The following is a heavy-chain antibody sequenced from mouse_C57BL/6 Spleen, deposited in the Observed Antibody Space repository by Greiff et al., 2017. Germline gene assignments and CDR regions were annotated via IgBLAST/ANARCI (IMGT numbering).Heavy chain of an antibody. CDR3: ARYRPSTTVVSTDYVYY. V-gene: IGHV1-55*01. CDR1: GYTFTSYW. D-gene: IGHD1-1*01. Sequence: QVHVKQPGAELVKPGASVKMSCKASGYTFTSYWITWVKQRPGQGLEWIGDIYPGSGSTNYNEKFKSKATLTVDTSSSTAYMQLSILTSEDSAVYYYARYRPSTTVVSTDYVYYWGHGTTLTVAS. CDR2: IYPGSGST. J-gene: IGHJ2*01.